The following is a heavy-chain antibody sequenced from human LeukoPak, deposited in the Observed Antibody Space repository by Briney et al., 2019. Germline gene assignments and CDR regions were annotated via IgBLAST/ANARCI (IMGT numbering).Heavy chain of an antibody. CDR2: TYYSGST. Sequence: PSETLSLTCTVSGGSISSYYWSWIRQPPGKGLEWIGYTYYSGSTNYNPSLKSRVTISVDTSKNQFSLELSSVTAADTAVYYCARTTVTTGPYFDYWGQGTLVTVSS. V-gene: IGHV4-59*01. CDR3: ARTTVTTGPYFDY. J-gene: IGHJ4*02. CDR1: GGSISSYY. D-gene: IGHD4-11*01.